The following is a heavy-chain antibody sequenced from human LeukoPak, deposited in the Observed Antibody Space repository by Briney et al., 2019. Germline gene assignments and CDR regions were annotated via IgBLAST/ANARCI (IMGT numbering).Heavy chain of an antibody. CDR3: ARVGYYYGSGTGLQQYYYYGMDV. CDR2: ISAYNGNT. Sequence: ASVKVSCKASGYTFTSYGISWVRQAPGQGLEWMGWISAYNGNTNYAQKLQDRVTMTTDTSTSTAYMELRSLRSEDTAVYYCARVGYYYGSGTGLQQYYYYGMDVWGQGTTVTVSS. CDR1: GYTFTSYG. V-gene: IGHV1-18*01. D-gene: IGHD3-10*01. J-gene: IGHJ6*02.